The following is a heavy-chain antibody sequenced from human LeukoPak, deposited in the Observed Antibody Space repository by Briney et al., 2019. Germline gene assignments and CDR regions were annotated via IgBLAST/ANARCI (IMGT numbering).Heavy chain of an antibody. V-gene: IGHV1-2*02. Sequence: ASVKVSCKASGYTFTGYYMLWVRQAPGQGLESMGGINPNSGGTNYAQKFQVMVTMTRDTSISTAYMELSRLRSDDPAVYYCAREGGSSYYDSSAHPVAFDIWGQGTMVTVSS. J-gene: IGHJ3*02. CDR2: INPNSGGT. CDR1: GYTFTGYY. CDR3: AREGGSSYYDSSAHPVAFDI. D-gene: IGHD3-22*01.